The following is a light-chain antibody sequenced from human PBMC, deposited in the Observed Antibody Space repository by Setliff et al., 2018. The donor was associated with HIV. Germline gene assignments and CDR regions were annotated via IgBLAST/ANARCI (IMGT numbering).Light chain of an antibody. J-gene: IGLJ1*01. V-gene: IGLV2-23*03. CDR1: SSDVGSYNL. Sequence: QSVLAQPASVSGSPGQSITISCTGTSSDVGSYNLVSWYQQHPGKAPKLMIYEGSKRPSGVSNRFSCSKSGNTASLTISGLQAEDEADYYCCSYAISSTFNCVFGTGTKVTVL. CDR3: CSYAISSTFNCV. CDR2: EGS.